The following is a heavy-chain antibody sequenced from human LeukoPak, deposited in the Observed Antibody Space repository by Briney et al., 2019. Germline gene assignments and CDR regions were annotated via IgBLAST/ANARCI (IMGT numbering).Heavy chain of an antibody. J-gene: IGHJ5*02. CDR1: GYTFTSYY. V-gene: IGHV1-46*01. D-gene: IGHD3-10*01. CDR2: INPSGGST. CDR3: ARDRAGDLPRGVTTNWFDP. Sequence: ASVKVSCKASGYTFTSYYMHWVRQAPGQGLEWMGIINPSGGSTSYAQKFQGRVTMTRDMSTSTVYMELSSLRSEDTAVYYCARDRAGDLPRGVTTNWFDPWGQGTLVTVSS.